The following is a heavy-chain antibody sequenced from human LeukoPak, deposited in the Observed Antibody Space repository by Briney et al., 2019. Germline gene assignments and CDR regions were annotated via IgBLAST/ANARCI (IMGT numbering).Heavy chain of an antibody. V-gene: IGHV4-4*02. Sequence: SEILSLTCTVSGGSISSSNWWSWVRQPPGKGLEWIGEIYHSGSTNYNPSLKSRVTISVDKSKNQFSLKLSSVTAADTAVYYCARVEQQLQVYDYWGQGTLVTVSS. CDR1: GGSISSSNW. CDR2: IYHSGST. CDR3: ARVEQQLQVYDY. J-gene: IGHJ4*02. D-gene: IGHD6-13*01.